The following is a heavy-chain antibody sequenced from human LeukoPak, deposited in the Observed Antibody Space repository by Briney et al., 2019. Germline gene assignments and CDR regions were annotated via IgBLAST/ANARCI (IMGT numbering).Heavy chain of an antibody. D-gene: IGHD2-15*01. CDR3: ARSKWWSDNGFDT. CDR2: IYYSGST. Sequence: SETLSLTCAVSGGSFSGYYWSWIRQPPGKGLEWIGSIYYSGSTYYNPSLKSRVTIPVDTSKNQFSLKLSSVTAADTAVYCCARSKWWSDNGFDTWGQGTLVTVSS. J-gene: IGHJ5*02. CDR1: GGSFSGYY. V-gene: IGHV4-34*01.